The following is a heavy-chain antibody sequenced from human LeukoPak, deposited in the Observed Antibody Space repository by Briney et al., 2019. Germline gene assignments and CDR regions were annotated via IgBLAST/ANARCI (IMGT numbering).Heavy chain of an antibody. CDR3: ANGGAAAGPIDY. CDR1: GFTFSSYA. V-gene: IGHV3-23*01. CDR2: ISGSGGST. Sequence: GGSLRLSCAASGFTFSSYAMSWVRQAPGKGLEWVSAISGSGGSTYYADSVKGRFTISRDSSKNTLYLQMNSLRAEDTAVYYCANGGAAAGPIDYWGQGTLVIVSS. D-gene: IGHD6-13*01. J-gene: IGHJ4*02.